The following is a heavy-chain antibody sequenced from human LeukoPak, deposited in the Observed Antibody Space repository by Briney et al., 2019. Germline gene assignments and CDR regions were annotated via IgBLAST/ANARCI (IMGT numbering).Heavy chain of an antibody. CDR3: ARHGDSSFRSIDY. D-gene: IGHD2-21*02. V-gene: IGHV5-51*01. CDR1: AYSFSTYW. CDR2: IYPDNSDT. J-gene: IGHJ4*02. Sequence: ESLKISCQGSAYSFSTYWIGWVRQMPGKGLEWMGIIYPDNSDTRYSPSFQGQVTISADKSINIAYLQWSSLKASDTALYFCARHGDSSFRSIDYWGRGTLVTVSS.